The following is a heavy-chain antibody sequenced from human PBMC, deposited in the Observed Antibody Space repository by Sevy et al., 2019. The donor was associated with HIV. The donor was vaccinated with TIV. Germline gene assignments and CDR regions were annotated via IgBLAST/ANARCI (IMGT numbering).Heavy chain of an antibody. D-gene: IGHD5-18*01. CDR3: ATGDTAMITDLDY. V-gene: IGHV3-23*01. J-gene: IGHJ4*02. CDR1: GFSFSNNA. CDR2: IDSGGLT. Sequence: GGSLRLSCGASGFSFSNNAMNWLRQAPGKGPEWVSGIDSGGLTYYADSVKGRFTISRDNSMEMLFLQMNSLRPDDTAVYYCATGDTAMITDLDYWGQRTLVTVSS.